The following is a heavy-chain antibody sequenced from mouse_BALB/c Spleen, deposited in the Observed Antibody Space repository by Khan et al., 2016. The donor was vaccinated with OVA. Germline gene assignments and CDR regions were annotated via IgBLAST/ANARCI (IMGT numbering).Heavy chain of an antibody. Sequence: QVQLQQPGAELVKPGAPVKLSCKASGYTFTTYWMNWVKQRPGRGLEWIGRIDPSDSETHYNQKFKDKATLTVDKSSSTAYIQLSSLTSKDSAVYYCARTARVRYYFDYWGQGTTLTVSA. J-gene: IGHJ2*01. V-gene: IGHV1-69*02. CDR2: IDPSDSET. CDR3: ARTARVRYYFDY. D-gene: IGHD3-2*01. CDR1: GYTFTTYW.